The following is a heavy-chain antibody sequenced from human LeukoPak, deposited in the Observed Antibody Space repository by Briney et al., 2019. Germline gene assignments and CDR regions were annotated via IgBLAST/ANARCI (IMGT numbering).Heavy chain of an antibody. CDR2: IYPGDSDT. J-gene: IGHJ6*02. CDR3: ARLDSAGYSSGWYGMDV. V-gene: IGHV5-51*01. Sequence: GESLKISCKGSGYSFTSYWIGWVRQMAGKGLEWMGIIYPGDSDTRYSPSFQGQVTISADKSIGTAYLQWSSLKASDTAMYYCARLDSAGYSSGWYGMDVWGQGTTVTVS. D-gene: IGHD6-19*01. CDR1: GYSFTSYW.